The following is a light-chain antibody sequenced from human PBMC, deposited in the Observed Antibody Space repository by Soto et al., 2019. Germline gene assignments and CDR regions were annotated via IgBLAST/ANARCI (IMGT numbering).Light chain of an antibody. CDR3: QQHGTSRWT. CDR2: GAS. Sequence: EIVLTQSPGTLSLSPGERATLSCRASQSVDRTYLAWYQQKPGQAPRLLIYGASSRATGIPDRFSGTGFGTDFTLTITRLEPEDFAVYYCQQHGTSRWTFGQGTKVDIK. CDR1: QSVDRTY. J-gene: IGKJ1*01. V-gene: IGKV3-20*01.